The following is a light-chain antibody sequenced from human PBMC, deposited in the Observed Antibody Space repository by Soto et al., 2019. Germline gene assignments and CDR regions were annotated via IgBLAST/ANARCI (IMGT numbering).Light chain of an antibody. CDR1: SSDVGGYNY. J-gene: IGLJ3*02. Sequence: QSALTQPASVSGSPGQSITISCTGTSSDVGGYNYVSWYQQHPGKAPKLMIYEVSNRPSGFSNRFSGSKSGNTASLTISGLLAEDEADYYCSSYTTSSTHWVFGGGTKLTVL. V-gene: IGLV2-14*01. CDR3: SSYTTSSTHWV. CDR2: EVS.